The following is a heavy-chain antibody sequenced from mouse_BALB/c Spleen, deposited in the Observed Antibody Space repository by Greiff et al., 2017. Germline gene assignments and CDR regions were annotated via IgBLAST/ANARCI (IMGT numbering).Heavy chain of an antibody. CDR2: IDPANGNT. V-gene: IGHV14-3*02. CDR1: GFNIKDTY. D-gene: IGHD1-1*01. CDR3: ARVTTGAMDY. J-gene: IGHJ4*01. Sequence: EVQLQESGAELVKPGASVKLSCTASGFNIKDTYMHWVKQRPEQGLEWIGRIDPANGNTKYDPKFQGKATITADTSSNTAYLQLSSLTSEDTAVYYCARVTTGAMDYWGQGTSVTVSS.